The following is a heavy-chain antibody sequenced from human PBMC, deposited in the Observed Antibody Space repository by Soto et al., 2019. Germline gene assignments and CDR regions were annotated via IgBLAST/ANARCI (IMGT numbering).Heavy chain of an antibody. D-gene: IGHD2-2*02. CDR1: GYTFTSYG. CDR3: ARDPHHCSSTSCYSSNWFDP. Sequence: QVQLVQSGAEVKKPGASVKVSCKASGYTFTSYGISWVQQAPGQGLEWMGWISAYNGNTNYAQKLQGRVTMTTDTSTSTAYMELRSLRSDDTAVYYCARDPHHCSSTSCYSSNWFDPWGQGTMVTVSS. V-gene: IGHV1-18*01. J-gene: IGHJ5*02. CDR2: ISAYNGNT.